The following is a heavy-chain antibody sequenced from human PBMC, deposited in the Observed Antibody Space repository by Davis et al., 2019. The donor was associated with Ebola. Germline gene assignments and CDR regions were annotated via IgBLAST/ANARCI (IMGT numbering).Heavy chain of an antibody. D-gene: IGHD6-6*01. CDR1: GYTFTDYY. CDR3: AREGSSSISDY. J-gene: IGHJ4*02. CDR2: INPNSGGT. Sequence: ASVKVSCKASGYTFTDYYMHWVRQAPGQGLEWMGWINPNSGGTNYAQKFQGRVTMTRDTSISTAHMEVSRLTSDDTAVYYCAREGSSSISDYWGQGTLATVSS. V-gene: IGHV1-2*02.